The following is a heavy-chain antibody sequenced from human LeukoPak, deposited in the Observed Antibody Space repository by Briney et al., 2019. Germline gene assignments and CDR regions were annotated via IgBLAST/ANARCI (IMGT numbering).Heavy chain of an antibody. CDR1: GGTFSSYA. V-gene: IGHV1-69*13. Sequence: SVKVSCKASGGTFSSYAISWVRQAPGQGLEWMGGIIPIFGTANYAQKFQGRVTITADESTSTAYMELSSLRSEDTAVYYCARGSVWSGYYSEWNWFDPWGQGTLVTVSS. D-gene: IGHD3-3*01. CDR3: ARGSVWSGYYSEWNWFDP. CDR2: IIPIFGTA. J-gene: IGHJ5*02.